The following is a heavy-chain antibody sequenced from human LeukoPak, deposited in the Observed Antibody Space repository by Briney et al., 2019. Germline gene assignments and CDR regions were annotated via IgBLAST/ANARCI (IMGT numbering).Heavy chain of an antibody. D-gene: IGHD6-19*01. J-gene: IGHJ3*01. Sequence: SETLSLTCAVSEMSFSAYYWNWIRQSPGKGQEWIGEINYGGSTKYTPSLEGRGTILIDTSKNQFSLKLTSVTAADTAVYYCARGFPPGSGSRGSHAFDVWGQGTMVTVSS. CDR3: ARGFPPGSGSRGSHAFDV. CDR2: INYGGST. CDR1: EMSFSAYY. V-gene: IGHV4-34*01.